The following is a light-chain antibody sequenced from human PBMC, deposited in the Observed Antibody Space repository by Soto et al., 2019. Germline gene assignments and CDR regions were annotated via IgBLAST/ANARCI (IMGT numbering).Light chain of an antibody. CDR3: QQSYSTPRT. CDR2: DAS. CDR1: QSISNY. Sequence: DIQMTQSPSSLSASVGDRVTLTCRASQSISNYLNWYQQKAGKAPNLLIYDASSLQSGVPSRFSGSGSGTDFTLTISRLQPEDFATYYCQQSYSTPRTFGQGTKVEIK. J-gene: IGKJ1*01. V-gene: IGKV1-39*01.